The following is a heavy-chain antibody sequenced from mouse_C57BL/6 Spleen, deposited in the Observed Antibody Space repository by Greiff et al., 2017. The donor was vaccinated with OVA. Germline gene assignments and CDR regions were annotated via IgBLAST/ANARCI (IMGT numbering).Heavy chain of an antibody. CDR1: GYSITSGYY. CDR2: ISYDGSN. D-gene: IGHD1-1*01. CDR3: AREDYGSSQYFDY. V-gene: IGHV3-6*01. Sequence: DVQLVESGPGLVKPSQSLSLTCSVTGYSITSGYYWNWIRQFPGNKLEWMGYISYDGSNNYNPSLKNRISITRDTSKNQFFLKLNSVTTEDTATYYCAREDYGSSQYFDYWGQGTTLTVSS. J-gene: IGHJ2*01.